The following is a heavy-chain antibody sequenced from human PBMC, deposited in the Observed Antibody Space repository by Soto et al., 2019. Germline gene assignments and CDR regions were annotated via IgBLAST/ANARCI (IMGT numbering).Heavy chain of an antibody. J-gene: IGHJ5*02. CDR2: ISSSASHI. Sequence: PGGSLRLSCAASGFSFSSYSMNWVRQAPGKGLEWVSSISSSASHINYADSVKGRFTISRDNAKKSLYLQMNSLRAEDTVVFYCARGYTGYCSGGTCYWFDPWGQGTLVTVS. D-gene: IGHD2-15*01. V-gene: IGHV3-21*01. CDR3: ARGYTGYCSGGTCYWFDP. CDR1: GFSFSSYS.